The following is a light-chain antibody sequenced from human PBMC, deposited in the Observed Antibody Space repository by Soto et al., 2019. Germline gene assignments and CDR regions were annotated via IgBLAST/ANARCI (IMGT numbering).Light chain of an antibody. CDR3: MQALQPPS. CDR1: QSLLHSNGYNY. CDR2: LGS. V-gene: IGKV2-28*01. Sequence: ESVMSQSPLSLSVTPGEPASISCRSSQSLLHSNGYNYLDWYLQKPGQSPQLLIYLGSFRAAGVPDRFSGSGSGTVFTLKISRVEAGDVGFFYCMQALQPPSLGGGTKVEIK. J-gene: IGKJ4*01.